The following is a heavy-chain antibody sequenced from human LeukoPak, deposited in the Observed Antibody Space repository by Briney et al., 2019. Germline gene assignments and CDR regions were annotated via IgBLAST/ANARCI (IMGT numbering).Heavy chain of an antibody. CDR1: GGSISSYY. V-gene: IGHV4-59*01. Sequence: SQTLSLTCTVSGGSISSYYWSWIRQPPGKGLEWIGYIYYSGSTNYNPSLKSRVTISVDTSKNQFSLKLSSVTAADTAVYYCARVGYYYGMDVWGQGTTVTVSS. CDR3: ARVGYYYGMDV. CDR2: IYYSGST. J-gene: IGHJ6*02.